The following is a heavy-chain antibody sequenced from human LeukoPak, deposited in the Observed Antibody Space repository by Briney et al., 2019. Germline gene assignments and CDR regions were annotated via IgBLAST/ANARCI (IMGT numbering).Heavy chain of an antibody. Sequence: GGSLRLSCAASGFTFSSYAIHWVRQAPGKGLEYVSTISSKGDNIFYANSVKGRFTISRDNSKNTVYLQMGSLGAEDMAVYYCGRVRISAARGYMDVWGKGTTVTVSS. CDR3: GRVRISAARGYMDV. CDR1: GFTFSSYA. CDR2: ISSKGDNI. V-gene: IGHV3-64*01. D-gene: IGHD6-13*01. J-gene: IGHJ6*04.